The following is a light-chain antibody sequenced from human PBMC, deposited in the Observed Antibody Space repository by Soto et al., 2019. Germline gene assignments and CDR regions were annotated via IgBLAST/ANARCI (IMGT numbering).Light chain of an antibody. CDR1: SSDIGAYNS. J-gene: IGLJ2*01. CDR2: DVS. CDR3: SSYTTTGARV. V-gene: IGLV2-14*01. Sequence: QPVLTQPASVSGSPGQSITISCTGTSSDIGAYNSVSWYQQHPGMAPQLIIYDVSYRPSGISSRFSGSKSGNTASLTISGLQAADEADYYCSSYTTTGARVFGGGTKLTVL.